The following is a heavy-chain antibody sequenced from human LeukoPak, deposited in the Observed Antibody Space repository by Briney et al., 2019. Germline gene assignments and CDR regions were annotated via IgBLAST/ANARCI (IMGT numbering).Heavy chain of an antibody. CDR2: IKEVGSEK. V-gene: IGHV3-7*01. Sequence: GGSHRLSCAASGFTFSSYWMSWVRQAPGKGLEWVADIKEVGSEKNYVDSVKGRFTISRDNAKNSLYLQMNSLRAEDTAVYYCARAIGIWSGYSYWGQGTLVTVSA. J-gene: IGHJ4*02. CDR1: GFTFSSYW. CDR3: ARAIGIWSGYSY. D-gene: IGHD3-3*01.